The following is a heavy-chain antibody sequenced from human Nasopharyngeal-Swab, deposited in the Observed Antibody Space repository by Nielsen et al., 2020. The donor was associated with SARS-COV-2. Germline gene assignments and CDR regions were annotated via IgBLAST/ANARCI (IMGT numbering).Heavy chain of an antibody. D-gene: IGHD5-12*01. CDR2: ISAYNGNT. V-gene: IGHV1-18*01. CDR1: GYTFTSYA. Sequence: ASVKVSCKASGYTFTSYAMHWVRQAPGQRLEWMGWISAYNGNTNYAQKLQGRVTMTTDTSTSTAYMELRSLRSDDTAVYYCARGLGSGKGFDYWGQGTLVTVSS. CDR3: ARGLGSGKGFDY. J-gene: IGHJ4*02.